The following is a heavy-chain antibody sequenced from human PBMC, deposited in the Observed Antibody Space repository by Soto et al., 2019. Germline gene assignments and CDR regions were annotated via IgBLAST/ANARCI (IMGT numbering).Heavy chain of an antibody. Sequence: PSDTLSLTCTVSGCSITSSSYYWCWILQPPGKGLEWIGSIYYSGSTYYNPSLKSRVTISVDTSKNQFSLKLSSVTAADTALYYCATQEVGENYVYTFDPWGQGTLVTVSS. J-gene: IGHJ5*02. D-gene: IGHD1-7*01. CDR1: GCSITSSSYY. CDR3: ATQEVGENYVYTFDP. V-gene: IGHV4-39*01. CDR2: IYYSGST.